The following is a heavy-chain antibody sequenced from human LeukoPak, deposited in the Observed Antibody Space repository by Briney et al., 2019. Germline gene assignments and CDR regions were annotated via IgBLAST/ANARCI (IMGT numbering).Heavy chain of an antibody. J-gene: IGHJ4*02. Sequence: GSLRLSCTASGFTFGDYAMSWFRQAPGKGLEWIGETNHSGSTNYNPSLKSRVTISVDTSKNQFSLKLSSVTAADTAVYYCARVGRYCSSTSCRSSYFDYWGQGTLVTVSS. D-gene: IGHD2-2*01. CDR1: GFTFGDYA. CDR3: ARVGRYCSSTSCRSSYFDY. CDR2: TNHSGST. V-gene: IGHV4-34*01.